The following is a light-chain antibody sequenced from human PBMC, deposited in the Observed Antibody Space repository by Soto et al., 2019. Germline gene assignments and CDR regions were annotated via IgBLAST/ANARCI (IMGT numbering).Light chain of an antibody. CDR3: QQYDSYSWT. J-gene: IGKJ1*01. V-gene: IGKV1-5*01. CDR2: DAS. CDR1: QSIRSW. Sequence: DIQMTQSPSTLSASGGDRVTITCRASQSIRSWLAWYQQKPGKAPKLLIYDASSLQSGVPSRFSGRGSGTEFTLTISSLQPDDFATYYCQQYDSYSWTFGQGTKWISN.